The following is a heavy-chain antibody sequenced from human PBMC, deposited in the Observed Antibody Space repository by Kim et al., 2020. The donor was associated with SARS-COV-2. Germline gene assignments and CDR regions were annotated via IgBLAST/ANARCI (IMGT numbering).Heavy chain of an antibody. V-gene: IGHV4-39*07. D-gene: IGHD2-2*01. CDR3: ARGGRNGYCSSTSCFWFDP. J-gene: IGHJ5*02. CDR1: GGSISSSSYY. Sequence: SETLSLTCTVSGGSISSSSYYWGWIRQPPGKGLEWIGSIYYSGSTYYNPSLKSRVTISVDTSKNQFSLKLSSVTAADTAVYYCARGGRNGYCSSTSCFWFDPWGQGTLVTVSS. CDR2: IYYSGST.